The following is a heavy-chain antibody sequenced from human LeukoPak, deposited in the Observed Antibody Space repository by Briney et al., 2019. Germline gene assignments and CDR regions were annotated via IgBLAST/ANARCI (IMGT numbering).Heavy chain of an antibody. D-gene: IGHD1-14*01. CDR2: INHSGST. J-gene: IGHJ4*02. Sequence: PSETLSLTCAVYGGSFSGYYWSWIRQPPGKGLEWIGEINHSGSTNYNPSLKSRVTILVDTPKIQFFLRLSSVTAADTAVYYCARLNEQLGTFDYWGQGILVTVSS. CDR3: ARLNEQLGTFDY. CDR1: GGSFSGYY. V-gene: IGHV4-34*01.